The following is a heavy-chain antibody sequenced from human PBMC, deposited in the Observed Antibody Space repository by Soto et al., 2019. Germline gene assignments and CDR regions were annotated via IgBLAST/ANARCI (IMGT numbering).Heavy chain of an antibody. D-gene: IGHD1-26*01. J-gene: IGHJ3*02. V-gene: IGHV3-7*01. CDR1: GFTFCAYG. CDR2: ISKYGSEK. CDR3: ARDTSPQATNRFYNAYDI. Sequence: EVQLVESGGGLVQPGGSLRLSCAASGFTFCAYGMSWVRQFPGKGLEWVGDISKYGSEKNYGDSVKDRFTLSRDNAKNSPYLHRNSLRDEDTAVYYCARDTSPQATNRFYNAYDIWGQGTIVTV.